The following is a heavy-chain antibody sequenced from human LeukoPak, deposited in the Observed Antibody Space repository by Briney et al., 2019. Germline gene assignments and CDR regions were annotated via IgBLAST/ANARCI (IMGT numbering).Heavy chain of an antibody. V-gene: IGHV4-59*08. Sequence: SETLSLTCTVSGGSLSISFWSWIRQPPGKGLEWIGYIYDSGSTNYNPSLKSRVTMSIDTSKNQFSLKLSSVTAADTAVYYCARQTASGWYPFDHWGQGTLVTVSS. J-gene: IGHJ4*02. CDR3: ARQTASGWYPFDH. CDR1: GGSLSISF. CDR2: IYDSGST. D-gene: IGHD6-19*01.